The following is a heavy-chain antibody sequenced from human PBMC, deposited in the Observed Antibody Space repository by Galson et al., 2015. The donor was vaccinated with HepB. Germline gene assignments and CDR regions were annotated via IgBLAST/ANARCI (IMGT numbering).Heavy chain of an antibody. CDR2: GST. Sequence: GSTNYSPSLKSRVTLSVDMSKNQFSLKLTSVTAADTAVYYCTRIKVPDTFFYYGMDAWGQGTTVTVSS. D-gene: IGHD3-3*02. V-gene: IGHV4-34*01. J-gene: IGHJ6*02. CDR3: TRIKVPDTFFYYGMDA.